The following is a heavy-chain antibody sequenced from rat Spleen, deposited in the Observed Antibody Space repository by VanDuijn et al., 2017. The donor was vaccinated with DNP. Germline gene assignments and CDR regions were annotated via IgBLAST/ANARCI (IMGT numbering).Heavy chain of an antibody. CDR1: GFTFSNYG. CDR3: ATFYYYSSYIYSFDY. Sequence: EVQLVESGGGLVQPGRSLKLSCAASGFTFSNYGMHWIRQAPTKGLEWVASISPSGGSTYYRDSVKGRFTISRDNAKSTLYLQMDSLRSEDTATYYCATFYYYSSYIYSFDYWGQGVMVTVSS. D-gene: IGHD1-2*01. J-gene: IGHJ2*01. V-gene: IGHV5-19*01. CDR2: ISPSGGST.